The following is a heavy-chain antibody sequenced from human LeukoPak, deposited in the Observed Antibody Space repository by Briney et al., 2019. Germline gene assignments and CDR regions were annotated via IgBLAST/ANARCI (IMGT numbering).Heavy chain of an antibody. V-gene: IGHV4-59*08. CDR2: IYYSGST. CDR1: GGSLSSYY. CDR3: ARHFAFSYYYMDV. Sequence: PSETLSLTCTVSGGSLSSYYWSWIRQPPGKGLEWIGYIYYSGSTNYNPSLKSRVTISVDTSKNQFSLKLSSVTAADTAVYYCARHFAFSYYYMDVWGKGTTVTVSS. J-gene: IGHJ6*03.